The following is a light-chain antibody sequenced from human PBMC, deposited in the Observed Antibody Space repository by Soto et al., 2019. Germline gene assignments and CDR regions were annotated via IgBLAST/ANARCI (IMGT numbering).Light chain of an antibody. CDR2: EVS. Sequence: QSALTQPASVSGSPGQSITISCTGTSSDVSAYNYVSWYQQHPGKAPKLMIYEVSNRPSGVSNRFSGSKSGNTASLTISGLQAEDEADYYCISYTRNSTLVFGGGTKVTVL. J-gene: IGLJ2*01. V-gene: IGLV2-14*01. CDR1: SSDVSAYNY. CDR3: ISYTRNSTLV.